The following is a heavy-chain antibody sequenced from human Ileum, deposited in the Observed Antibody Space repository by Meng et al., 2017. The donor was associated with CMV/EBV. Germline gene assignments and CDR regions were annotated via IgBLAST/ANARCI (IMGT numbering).Heavy chain of an antibody. Sequence: GGSLRLSCAASGFTFVDYTMHWVRQAPGKGLEWVSLISWDGGSTYYADSVKGRFTISRDNSKNSLYLQMNSLRTEDTALYYCAKELRFLEWLFHYWGQGKLVTVSS. J-gene: IGHJ4*02. CDR1: GFTFVDYT. CDR2: ISWDGGST. CDR3: AKELRFLEWLFHY. D-gene: IGHD3-3*01. V-gene: IGHV3-43*01.